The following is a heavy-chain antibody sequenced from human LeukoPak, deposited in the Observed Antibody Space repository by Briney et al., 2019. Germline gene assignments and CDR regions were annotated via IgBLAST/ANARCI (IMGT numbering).Heavy chain of an antibody. J-gene: IGHJ6*02. D-gene: IGHD5-18*01. CDR2: INPSGGST. CDR1: GYTFTNYG. Sequence: ASVKVSCKTSGYTFTNYGISWVRQAPGQGLEWMGIINPSGGSTSYEQKFQGRVTMTRDTSTSIVYMDLSSLRSEDTAVYYCARGMGYFDTGMVKYNYYGMDVWGQGTTVTVSS. V-gene: IGHV1-46*01. CDR3: ARGMGYFDTGMVKYNYYGMDV.